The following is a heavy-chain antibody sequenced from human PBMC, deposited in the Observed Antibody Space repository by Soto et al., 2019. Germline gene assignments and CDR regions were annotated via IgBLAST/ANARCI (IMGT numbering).Heavy chain of an antibody. Sequence: GGSLRLSCVASGFTVSSNYMSWVRQAPGKGLEWVSLIYSSGYTAYADSVKGRFTISRDNSKNTLYLQMNSLRAEDTAVYFCAKDTSDYGYFQHWGQGT. D-gene: IGHD4-17*01. J-gene: IGHJ1*01. CDR3: AKDTSDYGYFQH. CDR2: IYSSGYT. V-gene: IGHV3-66*01. CDR1: GFTVSSNY.